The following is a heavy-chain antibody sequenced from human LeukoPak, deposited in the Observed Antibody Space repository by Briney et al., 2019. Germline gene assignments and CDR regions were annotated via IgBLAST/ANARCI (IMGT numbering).Heavy chain of an antibody. J-gene: IGHJ4*02. CDR3: ARRRTYGDYVDFDY. CDR2: IYPGDSDT. V-gene: IGHV5-51*01. D-gene: IGHD4-17*01. Sequence: GESLKISCKGSGYTFTNYWIGWVRQMPGKGLEWMGIIYPGDSDTKYSPSFQGQVTISVDKSISTAYLQWSSLKASDTAMYYCARRRTYGDYVDFDYWGQGTLVTVSS. CDR1: GYTFTNYW.